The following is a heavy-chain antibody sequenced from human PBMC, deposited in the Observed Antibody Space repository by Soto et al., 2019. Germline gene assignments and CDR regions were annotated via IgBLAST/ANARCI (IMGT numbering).Heavy chain of an antibody. D-gene: IGHD3-16*01. Sequence: ASVKVSCKASGYTFTSYGISWVRQAPGQGLEWMGWISAYNGNTNYAQKLQGRVTMTTDTSTRTAYMELRSLRSDDTAVYYCARDDPYYDYIWGSPKTPYYFDYWGQGTLVTVSS. CDR3: ARDDPYYDYIWGSPKTPYYFDY. CDR1: GYTFTSYG. V-gene: IGHV1-18*01. CDR2: ISAYNGNT. J-gene: IGHJ4*02.